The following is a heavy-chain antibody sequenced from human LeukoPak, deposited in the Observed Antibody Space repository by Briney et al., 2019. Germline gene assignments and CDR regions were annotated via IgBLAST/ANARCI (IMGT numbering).Heavy chain of an antibody. D-gene: IGHD6-19*01. Sequence: SQTLSLTCAVSGGSISSGGYSWSWIRQPPGKGLEWIGYIYHSGSTNYNPSLKSRVTISVDTSKNQFSLKLSSVTAADTAVYYCARGSSGEDYWGQGTLVTVSS. V-gene: IGHV4-30-2*01. CDR3: ARGSSGEDY. CDR1: GGSISSGGYS. J-gene: IGHJ4*02. CDR2: IYHSGST.